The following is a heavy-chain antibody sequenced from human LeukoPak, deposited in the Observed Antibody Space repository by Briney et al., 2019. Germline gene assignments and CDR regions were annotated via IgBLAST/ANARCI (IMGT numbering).Heavy chain of an antibody. CDR2: IYGGGST. V-gene: IGHV3-53*01. CDR3: ARVAVARYWYFDL. J-gene: IGHJ2*01. D-gene: IGHD6-19*01. CDR1: GFTVSSNY. Sequence: GGSLRLSCAASGFTVSSNYMRWVRQAPGKGLEWVSIIYGGGSTYYADSVKGRFTISRDNVNNTLYLQMNSLRVEDTAVYYCARVAVARYWYFDLWGRGTLVTVSS.